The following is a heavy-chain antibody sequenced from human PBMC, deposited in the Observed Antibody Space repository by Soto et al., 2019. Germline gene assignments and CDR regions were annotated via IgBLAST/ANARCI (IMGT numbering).Heavy chain of an antibody. CDR3: ARPEYSSSSYGMDV. CDR1: GFTFSSYS. CDR2: ISSSSSTI. J-gene: IGHJ6*02. V-gene: IGHV3-48*02. D-gene: IGHD6-6*01. Sequence: GGPLRLSCAASGFTFSSYSMNWVRQAPGKGLEWVSYISSSSSTIYYADSVKGRFTISRDNAKNSLYLQMNSLRDEDTAVYYCARPEYSSSSYGMDVWGQGTTVTV.